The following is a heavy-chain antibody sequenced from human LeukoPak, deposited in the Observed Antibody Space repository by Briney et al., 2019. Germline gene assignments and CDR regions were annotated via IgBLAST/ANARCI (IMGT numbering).Heavy chain of an antibody. CDR2: ISAYNRDT. V-gene: IGHV1-18*01. D-gene: IGHD3-3*01. Sequence: PGGSLRLSCAASGFTFTSYGISWVRQAPGQGLEWMGWISAYNRDTNYAQKLQGRVTMTTDTSTSTAYMELRSLRSDDTAVYYCAREGVWSGYFHAYYGIDVWGQGTTVTVSS. J-gene: IGHJ6*02. CDR3: AREGVWSGYFHAYYGIDV. CDR1: GFTFTSYG.